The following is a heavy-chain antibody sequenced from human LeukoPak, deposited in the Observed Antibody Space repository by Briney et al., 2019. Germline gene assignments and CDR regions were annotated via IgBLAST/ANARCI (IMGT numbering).Heavy chain of an antibody. J-gene: IGHJ6*02. D-gene: IGHD5-12*01. Sequence: PGGSLRLSCAASGFTFSSYGMHWVRQAPGKGLEWVAVISYDGSNKYYADSVKGRFTISRDNSKNTLYLQMNSLRAEDTAVYYCAKDGYSGYGMDVWGQGTTVTLSS. CDR3: AKDGYSGYGMDV. CDR2: ISYDGSNK. V-gene: IGHV3-30*18. CDR1: GFTFSSYG.